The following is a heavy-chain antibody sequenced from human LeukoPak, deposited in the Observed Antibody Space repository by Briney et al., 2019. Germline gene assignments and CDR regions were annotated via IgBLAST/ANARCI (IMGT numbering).Heavy chain of an antibody. V-gene: IGHV1-69*05. CDR2: IIPIFGTA. Sequence: PRASVKVSCKASGGTFSSYVISWVRQAPGQGLEWMGRIIPIFGTANYAQKFQGRVTITTDESTSTAYMELSSLRSEDTAVYYCARDLVIAPKQNYYYYYMDVWGKGTTVTVSS. CDR3: ARDLVIAPKQNYYYYYMDV. D-gene: IGHD6-13*01. CDR1: GGTFSSYV. J-gene: IGHJ6*03.